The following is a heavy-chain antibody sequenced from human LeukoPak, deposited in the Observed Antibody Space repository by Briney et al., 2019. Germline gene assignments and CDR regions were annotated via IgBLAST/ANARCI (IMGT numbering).Heavy chain of an antibody. D-gene: IGHD3-22*01. CDR1: GYTFTGYY. CDR2: INPNSGGT. CDR3: ASLTYYYDSSGDY. Sequence: AASVKVSCRASGYTFTGYYMHWVRQAPGQGLEWMGWINPNSGGTNYAQKFQGRVTMTRDTSISTAYMELSRLRSDDTAVYYCASLTYYYDSSGDYWGQGTLVTVSS. J-gene: IGHJ4*02. V-gene: IGHV1-2*02.